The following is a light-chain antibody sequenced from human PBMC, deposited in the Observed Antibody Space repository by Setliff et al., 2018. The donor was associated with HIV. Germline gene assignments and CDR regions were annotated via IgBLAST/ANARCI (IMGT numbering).Light chain of an antibody. Sequence: QSVLPQPRSVSGSPGESVTFSCTGASSDIGGYNYVSWYQQHPGKAPKLLIYDITKRPSGVPDRFSGFKSGNTASLTISGLQAEDEADYYCCSYAGNYVFVFGGGTKVTVL. CDR1: SSDIGGYNY. V-gene: IGLV2-11*01. J-gene: IGLJ1*01. CDR3: CSYAGNYVFV. CDR2: DIT.